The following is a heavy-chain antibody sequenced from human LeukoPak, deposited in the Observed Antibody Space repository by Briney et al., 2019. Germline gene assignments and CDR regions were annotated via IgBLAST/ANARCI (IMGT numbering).Heavy chain of an antibody. J-gene: IGHJ5*02. Sequence: PGGSLRLSCVVSGFTVSSNYMSWVRQAPGKGLEWASIIYSAGSTFYADSVKGRFTISRDNSKNTVYLQMNSLRAEDTAVYYCARANSATIPGVDPWGQGTLVTVSS. CDR1: GFTVSSNY. V-gene: IGHV3-53*01. CDR3: ARANSATIPGVDP. D-gene: IGHD1-26*01. CDR2: IYSAGST.